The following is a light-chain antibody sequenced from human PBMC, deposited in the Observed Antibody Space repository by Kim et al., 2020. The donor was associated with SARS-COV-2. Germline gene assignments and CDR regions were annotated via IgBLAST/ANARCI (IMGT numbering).Light chain of an antibody. J-gene: IGKJ2*01. V-gene: IGKV1-6*01. Sequence: AIQMTQSPSSLSTSVGDTVTITCRASQGIRNDLGWYQQKPGKAPKLLIYFASSLQSGVPSRFSGSGSGTDFTLTISSLQPEDFATYYCLQDYNYPYTFGQGTKLEI. CDR2: FAS. CDR1: QGIRND. CDR3: LQDYNYPYT.